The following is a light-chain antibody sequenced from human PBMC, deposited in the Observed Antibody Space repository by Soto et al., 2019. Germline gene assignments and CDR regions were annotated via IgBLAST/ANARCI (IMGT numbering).Light chain of an antibody. CDR3: QQYGSSPT. CDR2: GAS. Sequence: EIVLTQSPGTLSLSPGERATLSCRASQSVSSSYLAWYQHKPGQAPRLLIYGASSRATDIPDRFSGSGSGTDFTLTISRLEPEDFAMYYCQQYGSSPTFGQGTKLEIK. CDR1: QSVSSSY. V-gene: IGKV3-20*01. J-gene: IGKJ2*01.